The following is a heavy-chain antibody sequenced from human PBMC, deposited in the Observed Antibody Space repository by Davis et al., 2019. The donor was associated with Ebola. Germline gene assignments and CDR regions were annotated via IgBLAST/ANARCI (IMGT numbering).Heavy chain of an antibody. CDR2: LGTSADT. J-gene: IGHJ4*02. D-gene: IGHD5-18*01. V-gene: IGHV3-23*01. CDR3: ARSVDTPVVPYFDY. Sequence: GGSLRLSCAASGFVFRNYVMSWVRQAPGKGLEWVSTLGTSADTYYADSVKGRFTISRDNSKNTQYLEMNSLRAEDTAVYYCARSVDTPVVPYFDYWGQGALVTVSS. CDR1: GFVFRNYV.